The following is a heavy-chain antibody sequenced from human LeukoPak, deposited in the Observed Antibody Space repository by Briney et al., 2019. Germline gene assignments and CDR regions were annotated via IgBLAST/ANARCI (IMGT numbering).Heavy chain of an antibody. CDR1: GFTFSSYG. J-gene: IGHJ4*02. V-gene: IGHV3-23*01. D-gene: IGHD3-22*01. Sequence: GGSLRLSCAASGFTFSSYGMSWVRQAPGKGVGWGSAISGSGDSTYYAASVKGRFTISRDNSKDTLYLQMNRLRAEDTSVYYCAKGHGDASGYYYFDSWGQGTLVTVSS. CDR3: AKGHGDASGYYYFDS. CDR2: ISGSGDST.